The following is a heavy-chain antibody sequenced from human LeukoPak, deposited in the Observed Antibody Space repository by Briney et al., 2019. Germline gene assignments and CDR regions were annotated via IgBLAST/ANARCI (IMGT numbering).Heavy chain of an antibody. Sequence: GGSLRLSCAASGFTFSSYAMHWVRQAPGKGLEWVAVISYDGSNKYYADSVKGRFTISRDNSKNTLYLQMNSLRAEDTAVYYCARDPVRGAAGTGYFQHWGQGTLVTVSS. D-gene: IGHD6-13*01. CDR2: ISYDGSNK. V-gene: IGHV3-30-3*01. CDR1: GFTFSSYA. CDR3: ARDPVRGAAGTGYFQH. J-gene: IGHJ1*01.